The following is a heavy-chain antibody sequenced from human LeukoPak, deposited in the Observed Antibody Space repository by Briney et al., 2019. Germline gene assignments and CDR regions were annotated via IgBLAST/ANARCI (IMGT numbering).Heavy chain of an antibody. CDR1: GFTFSSYA. Sequence: PGGSLRLSCAASGFTFSSYAMSWVRQAPGKALEWVSAISGSGGSTYYADSVKGRFTISRDNSKNTLYLQMNSLRAEDTAVYYCAKEGPEIVVVPAATYGMDVWGQGTTVTVSS. D-gene: IGHD2-2*01. CDR2: ISGSGGST. CDR3: AKEGPEIVVVPAATYGMDV. J-gene: IGHJ6*02. V-gene: IGHV3-23*01.